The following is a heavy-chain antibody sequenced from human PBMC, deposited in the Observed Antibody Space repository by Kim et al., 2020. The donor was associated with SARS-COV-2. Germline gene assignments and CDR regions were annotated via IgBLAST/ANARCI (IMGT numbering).Heavy chain of an antibody. CDR1: GFDFGSYA. CDR3: ASFILIGDRRVDY. V-gene: IGHV3-23*01. CDR2: ISANSDTT. J-gene: IGHJ4*02. Sequence: GGSLRLSCAASGFDFGSYAMTWVRQAPEKGLEWVSSISANSDTTSYADSVKGQFTISRDNSKNALYLQMNSLRAEDTAVYYCASFILIGDRRVDYWGQGTVVTVSP. D-gene: IGHD2-21*01.